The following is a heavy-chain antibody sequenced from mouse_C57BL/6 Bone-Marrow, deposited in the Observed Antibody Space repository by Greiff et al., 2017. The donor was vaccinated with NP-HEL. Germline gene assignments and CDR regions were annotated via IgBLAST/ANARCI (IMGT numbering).Heavy chain of an antibody. CDR2: ISGGGGNT. CDR3: ASPYGSSSPAWFAY. J-gene: IGHJ3*01. Sequence: EVKVVESGGGLVKPGGSLKLSCAASGFTFSSYTMSWVRQTPEKRLEWVATISGGGGNTYYPDSVKGRFTISRDNAKNTLYLQMSSLRSEDTALYYCASPYGSSSPAWFAYWGQGTLVTVSA. D-gene: IGHD1-1*01. V-gene: IGHV5-9*01. CDR1: GFTFSSYT.